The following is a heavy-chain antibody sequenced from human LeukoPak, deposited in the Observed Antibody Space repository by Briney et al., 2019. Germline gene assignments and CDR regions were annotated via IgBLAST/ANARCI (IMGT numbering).Heavy chain of an antibody. V-gene: IGHV3-7*03. Sequence: RGSLRLSCAASGFTLSSYWMSWVRQAPGKGLEWVANIKYDGSEKDYVDSVKGRFTISRDNAKNSLYLQMNSLRAEDTAVYYCARDIAPAGLFFDYWGQGTLVTVSS. J-gene: IGHJ4*02. CDR1: GFTLSSYW. CDR2: IKYDGSEK. CDR3: ARDIAPAGLFFDY. D-gene: IGHD6-13*01.